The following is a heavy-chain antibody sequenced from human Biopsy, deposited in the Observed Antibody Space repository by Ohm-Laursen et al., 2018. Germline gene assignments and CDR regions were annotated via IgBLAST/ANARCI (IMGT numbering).Heavy chain of an antibody. Sequence: GSLRLSCTASGFPVSDYYMSWIRQALGRGLAWVSDINSSGSTKYHAESVKGRFTISRDNAMNSVYLQMNSLRGEDTAVYYCARAVGIAAAPIDYWGQGTLVTVSS. CDR3: ARAVGIAAAPIDY. D-gene: IGHD2-15*01. CDR1: GFPVSDYY. CDR2: INSSGSTK. J-gene: IGHJ4*02. V-gene: IGHV3-11*01.